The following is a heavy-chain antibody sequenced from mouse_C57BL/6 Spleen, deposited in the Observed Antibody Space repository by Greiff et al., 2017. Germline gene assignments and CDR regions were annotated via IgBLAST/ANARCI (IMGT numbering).Heavy chain of an antibody. D-gene: IGHD1-1*01. CDR2: IDPENGDT. V-gene: IGHV14-4*01. Sequence: EVQLQQSGAELVRPGASVKLSCTASGFNIKDDYMHWVKQRPEQGLEWIGWIDPENGDTEYASKFQGKATITADTSSNTAYLQLSSLTSEDTAVYYCTTGLYGSAWFAYWGQGTLVTVSA. CDR1: GFNIKDDY. J-gene: IGHJ3*01. CDR3: TTGLYGSAWFAY.